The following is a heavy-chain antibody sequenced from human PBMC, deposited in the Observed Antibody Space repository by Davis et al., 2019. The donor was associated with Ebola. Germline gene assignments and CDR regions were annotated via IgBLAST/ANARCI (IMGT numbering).Heavy chain of an antibody. D-gene: IGHD3-3*01. CDR1: GFTFSSYE. V-gene: IGHV3-48*03. CDR2: ISGSGGTI. CDR3: AREEVYDFWSGYQFYGMDV. J-gene: IGHJ6*02. Sequence: GESLKISCAASGFTFSSYEMNWVRQAPGKGLEWVSYISGSGGTIYYADSVQGRFTISRDNAKNSLYLQMNSLRAEDTAIYYCAREEVYDFWSGYQFYGMDVWGPGTTVIVSS.